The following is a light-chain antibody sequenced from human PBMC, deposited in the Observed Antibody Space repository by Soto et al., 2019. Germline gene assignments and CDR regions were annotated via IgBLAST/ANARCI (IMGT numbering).Light chain of an antibody. V-gene: IGKV3-15*01. CDR3: QQYNNWPPIT. CDR1: QSVRRN. J-gene: IGKJ5*01. CDR2: GAS. Sequence: EIVMTQSPATLSVSPGERATLSCRASQSVRRNLAWYQQKPGQAPRLLMYGASTRAGGIPATFSGSGSGTEFTLTINSLQSEDFAVYFCQQYNNWPPITFGQGTRLEIK.